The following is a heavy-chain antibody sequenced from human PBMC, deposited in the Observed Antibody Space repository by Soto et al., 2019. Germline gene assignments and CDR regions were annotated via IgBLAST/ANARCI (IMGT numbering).Heavy chain of an antibody. CDR3: ANLPSIAVAGSEY. J-gene: IGHJ4*02. V-gene: IGHV3-23*01. CDR1: GFTFSSYA. D-gene: IGHD6-19*01. Sequence: GSLRLSCAASGFTFSSYAMSWVRQAPGKGLEWVSAISGSGGSTYYADSVKGRFTISRDNSKNTLYLQMNSLRAEDTAVYYCANLPSIAVAGSEYWGQGPLVTVSS. CDR2: ISGSGGST.